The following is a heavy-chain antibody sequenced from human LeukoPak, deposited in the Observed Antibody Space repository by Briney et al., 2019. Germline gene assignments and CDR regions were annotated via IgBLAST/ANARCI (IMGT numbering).Heavy chain of an antibody. V-gene: IGHV4-30-4*08. Sequence: ASETLSLTCTVSGGSISSGDYYWSWIRQPPGKGLEWIGYIYYSGSTYYNPPLKSRVTISVDTSKNQFSLKLSSVTAADAAVYYCARVNPGMAAIDYWGQGTLVTVSS. J-gene: IGHJ4*02. CDR2: IYYSGST. CDR1: GGSISSGDYY. CDR3: ARVNPGMAAIDY. D-gene: IGHD2-15*01.